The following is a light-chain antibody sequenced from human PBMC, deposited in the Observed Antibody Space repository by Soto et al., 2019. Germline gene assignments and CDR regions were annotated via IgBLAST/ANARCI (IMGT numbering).Light chain of an antibody. Sequence: QSALTQPASVSGPPRQSITISVTGTSSDVGAYNYVSWYQQYPGKAPRLIIYHVSNLPSGVSDRFSGSKSGSSASLTISGSQAEDEADYYCSSYTSTSTYVFGTGTKLAVL. CDR3: SSYTSTSTYV. J-gene: IGLJ1*01. CDR2: HVS. V-gene: IGLV2-14*01. CDR1: SSDVGAYNY.